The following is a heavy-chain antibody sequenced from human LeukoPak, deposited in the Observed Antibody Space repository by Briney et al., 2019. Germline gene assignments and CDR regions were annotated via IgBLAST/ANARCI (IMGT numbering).Heavy chain of an antibody. CDR2: INPNSGGT. V-gene: IGHV1-2*06. Sequence: ASVKVSCKASGYTFTGYYMHWVRQAPGQGLEWMVRINPNSGGTNYAQKFQGRVTMTRDTSISTAYMELSRLRSDDTAVYYCARIGLWFGELWPFDYWGQGTLVTVSS. D-gene: IGHD3-10*01. CDR3: ARIGLWFGELWPFDY. CDR1: GYTFTGYY. J-gene: IGHJ4*02.